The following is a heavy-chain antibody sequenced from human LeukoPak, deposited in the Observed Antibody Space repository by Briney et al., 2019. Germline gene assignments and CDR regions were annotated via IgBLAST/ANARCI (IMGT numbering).Heavy chain of an antibody. D-gene: IGHD1-26*01. CDR3: ASSGSYSEYFQH. Sequence: SETLSLTCTVSGGSISSGDYYWSWIRQPPGKGLEWIGYIYYSGSTYYNPSLKSRVTISVDTSKNQFSLKLSSVTAADTAVYYCASSGSYSEYFQHWGQGTLVTVSS. CDR1: GGSISSGDYY. CDR2: IYYSGST. V-gene: IGHV4-30-4*01. J-gene: IGHJ1*01.